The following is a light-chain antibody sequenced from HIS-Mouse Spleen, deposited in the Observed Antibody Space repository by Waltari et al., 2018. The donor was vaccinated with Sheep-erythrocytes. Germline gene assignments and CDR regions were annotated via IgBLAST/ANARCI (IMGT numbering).Light chain of an antibody. CDR1: SSYVGGYNY. CDR3: SSYAGSNNWV. V-gene: IGLV2-8*01. CDR2: EVS. J-gene: IGLJ3*02. Sequence: HSALTQPPSASGSPGQSVTISCTGTSSYVGGYNYVSWYQQHPGKAPKLMIYEVSKRPSGFPDRFSGSKSGNTASLTVSGLQAEDEADYYCSSYAGSNNWVFGGGTKLTVL.